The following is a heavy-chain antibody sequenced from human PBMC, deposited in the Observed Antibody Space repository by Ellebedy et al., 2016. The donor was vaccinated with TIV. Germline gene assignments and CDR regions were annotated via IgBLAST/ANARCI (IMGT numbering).Heavy chain of an antibody. V-gene: IGHV3-7*01. Sequence: PGGSLRLSCAASGFTFSNYWMSWVRQAPGKGLEWVADIKHYGSDKYYVDSVKGRFTVSRDNAANSLFLQMDSLRAEDTGFYYCARLVYLGTAGLFDSWGQGTLVTVSS. J-gene: IGHJ4*02. D-gene: IGHD7-27*01. CDR1: GFTFSNYW. CDR2: IKHYGSDK. CDR3: ARLVYLGTAGLFDS.